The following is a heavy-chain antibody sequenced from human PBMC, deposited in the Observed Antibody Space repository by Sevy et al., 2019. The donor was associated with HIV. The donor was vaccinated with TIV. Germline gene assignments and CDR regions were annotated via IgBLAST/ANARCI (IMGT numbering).Heavy chain of an antibody. CDR1: GFAFSSSW. CDR2: IRQDGSEK. D-gene: IGHD2-2*01. V-gene: IGHV3-7*01. Sequence: GGSLRLSCAASGFAFSSSWMTWVRQAPGKGLEWVANIRQDGSEKYYVDFLKGRFTISRDNAKNSLYLQMNSLRAEDTAVYSCARLCTGFIYYFYYGMDVWGQGTTVTVSS. CDR3: ARLCTGFIYYFYYGMDV. J-gene: IGHJ6*02.